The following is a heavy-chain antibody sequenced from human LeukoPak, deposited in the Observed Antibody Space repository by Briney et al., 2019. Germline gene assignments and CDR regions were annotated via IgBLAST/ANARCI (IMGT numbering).Heavy chain of an antibody. CDR1: GFTVSSNY. D-gene: IGHD3-22*01. CDR2: VYSGGST. Sequence: LTGGSLRLSCAASGFTVSSNYMSWVRQAPGKGLEWVSVVYSGGSTYYADSVKGRFTISRDNANNLLYLQMNKLTDEDTAVYYCARCMTSCYYEQWGQGTLVTVSS. CDR3: ARCMTSCYYEQ. J-gene: IGHJ4*02. V-gene: IGHV3-53*01.